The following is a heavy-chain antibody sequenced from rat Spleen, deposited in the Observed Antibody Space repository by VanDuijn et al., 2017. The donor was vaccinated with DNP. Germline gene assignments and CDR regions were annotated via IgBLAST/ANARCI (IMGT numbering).Heavy chain of an antibody. V-gene: IGHV3-1*01. J-gene: IGHJ1*01. CDR3: ARGLNYGGYNYYWYFDF. CDR2: ISYSGST. CDR1: GYSITSNY. D-gene: IGHD1-11*01. Sequence: EVQLQESGPGLVKPSQSLSLTCSVTGYSITSNYWGWLRKFPGNKMEWMGYISYSGSTGYNPSLKSRISITRDTSKNQFFLQLNSGTAEDTATYYCARGLNYGGYNYYWYFDFWGPGTMVTVSS.